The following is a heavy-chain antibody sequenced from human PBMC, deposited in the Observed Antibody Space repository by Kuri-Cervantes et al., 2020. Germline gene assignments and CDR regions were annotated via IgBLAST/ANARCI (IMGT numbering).Heavy chain of an antibody. D-gene: IGHD3-22*01. J-gene: IGHJ4*02. CDR1: GFTFDDYG. CDR2: IKSKANSYAT. CDR3: SPHYDSSGYPTFDY. V-gene: IGHV3-73*01. Sequence: GESLKISCAASGFTFDDYGMSWVRQAPGKGLEWVGRIKSKANSYATAYAASVKGRLTISRDDSRNTAYLQMNSLKTEDTAVYYCSPHYDSSGYPTFDYWGQGTLVTVSS.